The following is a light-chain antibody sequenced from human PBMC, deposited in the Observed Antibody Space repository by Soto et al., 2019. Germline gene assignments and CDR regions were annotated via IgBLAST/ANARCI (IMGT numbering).Light chain of an antibody. CDR3: QQYGTSLALT. V-gene: IGKV3-20*01. Sequence: EIVLTQSPGTLSLSPGERTTLSCRASQSVSSNFLDWYQQKPGQAPRLLIYGASSRATGIPDRFSGSGSGTDFTLTISRLEPEDFAVYYCQQYGTSLALTFGQGTKLEIK. CDR1: QSVSSNF. CDR2: GAS. J-gene: IGKJ2*01.